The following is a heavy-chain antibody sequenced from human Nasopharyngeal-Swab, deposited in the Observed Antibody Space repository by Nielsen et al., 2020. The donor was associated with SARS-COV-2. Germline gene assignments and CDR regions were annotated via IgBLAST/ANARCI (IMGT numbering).Heavy chain of an antibody. Sequence: GESLKIFCAASGFTFSSYAMHWVRQAPGKGLEWVAVISYDGSNKYYADSVKGRFTISRDNSKNTLYLQMNSLRAEDTAVYYCARDLGGYLDYWGQGTLVTVSS. D-gene: IGHD2-15*01. J-gene: IGHJ4*02. CDR2: ISYDGSNK. V-gene: IGHV3-30-3*01. CDR1: GFTFSSYA. CDR3: ARDLGGYLDY.